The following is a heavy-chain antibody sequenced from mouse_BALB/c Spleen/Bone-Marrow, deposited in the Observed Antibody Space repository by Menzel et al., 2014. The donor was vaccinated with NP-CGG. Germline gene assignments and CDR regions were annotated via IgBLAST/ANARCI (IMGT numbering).Heavy chain of an antibody. D-gene: IGHD1-1*01. Sequence: EVQLQQSGPELVKPGASMKIPCKTSGYSFTGYTMNWVKQSHGKNLEWIGLINPYNGGTSYNQKFKGRATLTVDKSSSTAYMELFSLTSEDSAVYYCASYYGSSWYFDVWGAGTTVTVSS. V-gene: IGHV1-18*01. J-gene: IGHJ1*01. CDR3: ASYYGSSWYFDV. CDR1: GYSFTGYT. CDR2: INPYNGGT.